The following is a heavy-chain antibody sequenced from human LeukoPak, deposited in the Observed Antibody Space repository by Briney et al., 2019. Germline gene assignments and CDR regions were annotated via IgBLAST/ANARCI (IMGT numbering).Heavy chain of an antibody. V-gene: IGHV3-48*03. CDR1: GFTLSSYE. J-gene: IGHJ4*02. D-gene: IGHD3-10*01. CDR2: ISSSGSTI. Sequence: GGSLRLSCAASGFTLSSYEMNWVSQAPGKGLEWVSYISSSGSTIYYADSVKGRFTFSRDNAKNSLYLQMNSLRAEDTAVYYCARDIKVRGVYFDYWGQETLVTVSS. CDR3: ARDIKVRGVYFDY.